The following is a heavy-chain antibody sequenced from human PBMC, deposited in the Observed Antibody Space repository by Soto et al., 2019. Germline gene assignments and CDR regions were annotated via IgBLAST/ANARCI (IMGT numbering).Heavy chain of an antibody. CDR2: INHSGST. CDR3: ARVRLGYCSGGSCHPGGYYFVY. J-gene: IGHJ4*02. CDR1: GGSFSGYY. Sequence: QVQLQQWGAGLLKPSETLSLTCAVYGGSFSGYYWSWIRQPPGKGLEWIVEINHSGSTNYNPSLKSRVTISVDTSKNQFSLKLSSVTAADTAVYYCARVRLGYCSGGSCHPGGYYFVYWGQGTLVTVSS. D-gene: IGHD2-15*01. V-gene: IGHV4-34*01.